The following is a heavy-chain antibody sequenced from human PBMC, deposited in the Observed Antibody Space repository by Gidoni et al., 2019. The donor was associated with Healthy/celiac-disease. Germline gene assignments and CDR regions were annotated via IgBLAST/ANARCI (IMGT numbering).Heavy chain of an antibody. D-gene: IGHD1-26*01. J-gene: IGHJ4*02. CDR1: GYTFTGYY. V-gene: IGHV1-2*02. CDR2: ITPNRGGT. CDR3: ARDPLPWVY. Sequence: QVQLVLSGAAVKQPGASVTASCMPSGYTFTGYYMHWGRQAPGQGLEWMRWITPNRGGTNYEQKCKGRVTMTRDTSISTAYMELGRLRSDDTAGYYCARDPLPWVYWGQGTLVTVSS.